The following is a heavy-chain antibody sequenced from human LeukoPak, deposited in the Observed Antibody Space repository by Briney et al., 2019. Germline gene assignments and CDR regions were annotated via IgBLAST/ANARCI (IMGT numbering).Heavy chain of an antibody. CDR1: GGSISSYY. CDR2: IYYSGST. Sequence: PSETLSLTCTVSGGSISSYYWSWIRQPPGKGLEWIGYIYYSGSTNYNPSLKSRVIISVDTSKNQFSLKLSSVTAADTAVYYCARVGVTTSYYYYYYYMDVWGKGTTVTVSS. D-gene: IGHD4-17*01. J-gene: IGHJ6*03. V-gene: IGHV4-59*01. CDR3: ARVGVTTSYYYYYYYMDV.